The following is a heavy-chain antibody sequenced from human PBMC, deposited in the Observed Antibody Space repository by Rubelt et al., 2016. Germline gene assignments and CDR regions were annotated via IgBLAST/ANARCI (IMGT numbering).Heavy chain of an antibody. Sequence: LSCAASRFTFSSYAMHWVRQAPGKGLEWVAVIWYDGSNKYYADSVKGRFTISRDNAKNSLYLQMNSLRAEDTAVYYCARAIWNDLGVYYYYGMDVWGQGTTVTVSS. CDR3: ARAIWNDLGVYYYYGMDV. J-gene: IGHJ6*02. V-gene: IGHV3-33*08. D-gene: IGHD1-1*01. CDR1: RFTFSSYA. CDR2: IWYDGSNK.